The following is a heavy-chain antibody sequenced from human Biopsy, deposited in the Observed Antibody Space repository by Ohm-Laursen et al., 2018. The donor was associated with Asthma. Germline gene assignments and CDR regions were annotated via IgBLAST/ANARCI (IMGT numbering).Heavy chain of an antibody. V-gene: IGHV1-8*01. Sequence: ASVKASCKASGYTFINNDINWARQAAGHGLEWMGWMNPNSGNTGYAQKFHGRVTMTRDTSINRVYMELSSLRTDDTAVYYCARGAKIGRPCLVFNGIRTDYYYSLDVWGQGTTVTVSS. D-gene: IGHD6-19*01. CDR3: ARGAKIGRPCLVFNGIRTDYYYSLDV. CDR2: MNPNSGNT. J-gene: IGHJ6*02. CDR1: GYTFINND.